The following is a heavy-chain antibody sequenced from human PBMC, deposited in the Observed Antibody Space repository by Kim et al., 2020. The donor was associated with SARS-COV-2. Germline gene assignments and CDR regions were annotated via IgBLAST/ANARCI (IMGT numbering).Heavy chain of an antibody. J-gene: IGHJ4*02. CDR2: ISSNGGST. D-gene: IGHD3-22*01. CDR1: GFTFSNAW. CDR3: VKDDSVYYYDSSGYFL. Sequence: GGSLRLSCAASGFTFSNAWMSWVRQAPGKGLEYVSAISSNGGSTYYADSVKGRFTISRDNSKNTLYLQMSSLRAEDTAVYYCVKDDSVYYYDSSGYFLWGQGTLVTVSS. V-gene: IGHV3-64D*09.